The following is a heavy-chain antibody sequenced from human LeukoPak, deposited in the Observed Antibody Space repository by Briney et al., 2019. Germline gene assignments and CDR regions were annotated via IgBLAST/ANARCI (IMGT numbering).Heavy chain of an antibody. V-gene: IGHV1-69*13. D-gene: IGHD6-13*01. CDR2: IIPIFGTA. J-gene: IGHJ3*02. CDR1: GGTFSSYA. CDR3: AREAGAAAGSDAFDI. Sequence: ASVKVSCKASGGTFSSYAISWVRQAPGQGLEWMGGIIPIFGTANYAQKFQGRVTITADESTSTAYMVLSSLRSEDTAVYYCAREAGAAAGSDAFDIWGQGTMVTVSS.